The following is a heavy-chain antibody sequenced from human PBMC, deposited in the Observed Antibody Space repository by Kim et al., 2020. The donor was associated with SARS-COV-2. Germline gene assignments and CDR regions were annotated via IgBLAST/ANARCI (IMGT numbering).Heavy chain of an antibody. Sequence: SETLSLTCAVYGGSFSGYYWSWIRQPPGKGLEWIGEINHSGSTNYNPSLKSRVTISVDTSKNQFSLKLSSVTAADTAVYYCARGGLSRLPTAAGPPPGYYYYYMDVWGKGTTVTVSS. CDR2: INHSGST. V-gene: IGHV4-34*01. J-gene: IGHJ6*03. CDR3: ARGGLSRLPTAAGPPPGYYYYYMDV. CDR1: GGSFSGYY. D-gene: IGHD6-13*01.